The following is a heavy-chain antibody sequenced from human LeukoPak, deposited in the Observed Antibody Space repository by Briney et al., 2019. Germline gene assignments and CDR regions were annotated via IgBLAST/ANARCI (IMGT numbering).Heavy chain of an antibody. J-gene: IGHJ4*02. CDR1: GFTFSSYW. CDR3: ASPYSSSSFDY. Sequence: GGSLRLSCAASGFTFSSYWMSWVRQAPGKGLEWVANIKQDGSEKYYVDSVKGRFTISRDNAKNSLHLQMNSLRAEDTAVYYCASPYSSSSFDYWGQGTLVTVSS. D-gene: IGHD6-6*01. V-gene: IGHV3-7*01. CDR2: IKQDGSEK.